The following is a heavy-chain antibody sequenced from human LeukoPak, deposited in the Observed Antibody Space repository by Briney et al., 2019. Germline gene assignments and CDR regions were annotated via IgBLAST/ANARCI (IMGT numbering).Heavy chain of an antibody. J-gene: IGHJ6*03. CDR1: GYTFTSYA. CDR3: ARGVHPRDYYYYYMDV. Sequence: ASVKVSCKASGYTFTSYAMNWVRQAPGQGLEWMGWINTNTGNPTYAQGFTGRFVFSLDTSVSTAYLQISSLKAEDTVVYYCARGVHPRDYYYYYMDVWGKGTTVTVSS. D-gene: IGHD3-3*01. CDR2: INTNTGNP. V-gene: IGHV7-4-1*02.